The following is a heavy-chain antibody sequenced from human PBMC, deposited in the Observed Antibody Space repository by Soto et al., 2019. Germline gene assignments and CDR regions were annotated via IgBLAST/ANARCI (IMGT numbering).Heavy chain of an antibody. CDR3: ARAGELPYYYYGMDV. CDR2: VSGYNGNT. V-gene: IGHV1-18*01. CDR1: GYTFTTSG. J-gene: IGHJ6*02. Sequence: QVQLVQSGGEVKKPGASVKVSCKASGYTFTTSGVSWVRQAPGQGLEWMGWVSGYNGNTKYEEKFNDRVTMTTDTSTSTAYLELRSLTTDDTAVYSCARAGELPYYYYGMDVWGHGTTVIVSS. D-gene: IGHD1-7*01.